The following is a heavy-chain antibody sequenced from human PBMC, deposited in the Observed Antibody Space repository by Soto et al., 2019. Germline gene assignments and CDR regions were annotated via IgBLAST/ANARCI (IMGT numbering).Heavy chain of an antibody. Sequence: QVQLQESGPGLVKPSETLSLTCTVSGGSISSYYWSWIRQPPGKGLGWIGYIYYSGSTNYNPSLKSRDTISVDTSKNQFSLKLSSVTAADTAVYYCARGGMYYDILTGYDYWGQGTLVTVSS. CDR2: IYYSGST. D-gene: IGHD3-9*01. CDR1: GGSISSYY. CDR3: ARGGMYYDILTGYDY. J-gene: IGHJ4*02. V-gene: IGHV4-59*01.